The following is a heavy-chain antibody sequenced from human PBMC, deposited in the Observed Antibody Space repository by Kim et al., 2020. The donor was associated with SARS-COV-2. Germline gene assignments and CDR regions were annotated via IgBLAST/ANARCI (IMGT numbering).Heavy chain of an antibody. D-gene: IGHD4-17*01. CDR3: LTRSGGDYA. J-gene: IGHJ5*02. Sequence: YATTYAASVKGRCTISRDDSKNTAYLQMNSLETEDTAVYYCLTRSGGDYAWGQGTLVTVSS. V-gene: IGHV3-73*01. CDR2: YAT.